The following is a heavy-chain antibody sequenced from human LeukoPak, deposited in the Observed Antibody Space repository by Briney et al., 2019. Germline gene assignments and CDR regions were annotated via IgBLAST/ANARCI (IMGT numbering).Heavy chain of an antibody. CDR2: ISSSNLYI. Sequence: PGGSLRLSCAASGFTFSNAWMSWVRQAPGKGLEWVSSISSSNLYIYYADSVKGRFTISRDNAKNSVYLQMNSLRAEDTAVYYCARDGYGSGSLDYWGQGTLVTVSS. J-gene: IGHJ4*02. V-gene: IGHV3-21*01. CDR1: GFTFSNAW. CDR3: ARDGYGSGSLDY. D-gene: IGHD3-10*01.